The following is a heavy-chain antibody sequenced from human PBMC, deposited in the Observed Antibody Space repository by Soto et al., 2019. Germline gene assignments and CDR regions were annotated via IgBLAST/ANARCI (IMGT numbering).Heavy chain of an antibody. CDR1: GCTFTSSA. V-gene: IGHV1-58*01. Sequence: VKVSCKASGCTFTSSAVQGVRQARGQRGEGVGGIVVASGNRDYARKFRERVTITRDMSSSTDYMELRSLRSEETAVYYCAADVPRKVAVAGPARGMDVWGQGTTVTVSS. J-gene: IGHJ6*02. CDR3: AADVPRKVAVAGPARGMDV. CDR2: IVVASGNR. D-gene: IGHD6-19*01.